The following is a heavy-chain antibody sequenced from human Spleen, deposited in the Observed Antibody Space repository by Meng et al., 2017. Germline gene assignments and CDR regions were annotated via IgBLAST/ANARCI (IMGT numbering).Heavy chain of an antibody. CDR1: GYTLAAYW. Sequence: QVQRVPSGPEVKKPGASVNLSCKPSGYTLAAYWIHWLRQAPGQGLEWMGRIDPNNDHTQYAQNFQGRVTMTSDTSISTVYMELNGLRSDDTAVYYCARDEDISAAGKLFGDYWGQGTLVTVSS. V-gene: IGHV1-2*06. CDR3: ARDEDISAAGKLFGDY. J-gene: IGHJ4*02. CDR2: IDPNNDHT. D-gene: IGHD6-13*01.